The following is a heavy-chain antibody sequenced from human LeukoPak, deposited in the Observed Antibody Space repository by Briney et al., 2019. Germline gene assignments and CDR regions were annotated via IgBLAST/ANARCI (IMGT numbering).Heavy chain of an antibody. J-gene: IGHJ3*02. CDR2: INHSGST. CDR3: ARARITLRYSSSWYGVLRAFDI. V-gene: IGHV4-34*01. D-gene: IGHD6-13*01. CDR1: GGSFSGYY. Sequence: PSETLSLTCAVYGGSFSGYYWSWIRQPPGKGLEWIGEINHSGSTNYNPSLKSRVTISVDTSKNQFSLKLSSVTAADTAVYYCARARITLRYSSSWYGVLRAFDIWGQGKMVTVSS.